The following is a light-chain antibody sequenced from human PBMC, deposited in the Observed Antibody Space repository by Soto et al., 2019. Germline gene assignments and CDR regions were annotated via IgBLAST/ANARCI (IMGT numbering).Light chain of an antibody. J-gene: IGLJ1*01. V-gene: IGLV2-14*01. Sequence: QPVLTQPASVSGSPGQSITISCTGTSSDVGGYNYVSWYQQHPVKAPKLMIYDVTNRPSGVSDRFSGSKSGNTASLTISAVQAEDEADYYCSSYTSSSTPYVFGTGTKLTVL. CDR1: SSDVGGYNY. CDR2: DVT. CDR3: SSYTSSSTPYV.